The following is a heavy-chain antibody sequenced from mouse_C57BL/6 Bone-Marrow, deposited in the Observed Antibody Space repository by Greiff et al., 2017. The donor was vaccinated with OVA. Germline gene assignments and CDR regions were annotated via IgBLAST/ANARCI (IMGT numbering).Heavy chain of an antibody. J-gene: IGHJ2*01. V-gene: IGHV5-9*01. CDR1: GFTFSSYT. Sequence: EVMLVESGGGLVKPGGSLKLSCAASGFTFSSYTMSWVRQTPEKRLEWVATISGGGGNTYYPDSVKGRFTISRDNAKNTLYLQMSSLRSEDTALYYCARQLGPYFDYWGQGTTLTVSS. CDR2: ISGGGGNT. D-gene: IGHD4-1*01. CDR3: ARQLGPYFDY.